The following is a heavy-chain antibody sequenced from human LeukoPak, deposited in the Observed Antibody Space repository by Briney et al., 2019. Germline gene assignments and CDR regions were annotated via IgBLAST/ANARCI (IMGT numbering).Heavy chain of an antibody. V-gene: IGHV3-30*18. CDR3: AKDRGKSTSGIFDF. CDR1: GFSLCIYG. CDR2: ISEGGKNK. D-gene: IGHD1-14*01. Sequence: QPGGSLRLSCAASGFSLCIYGMLWVRQAPGKGLEWVADISEGGKNKYYADSVKGRLTISRDNSKNTVHVHVNSLRGEHTGVFTGAKDRGKSTSGIFDFGGRGTRVTVSA. J-gene: IGHJ4*02.